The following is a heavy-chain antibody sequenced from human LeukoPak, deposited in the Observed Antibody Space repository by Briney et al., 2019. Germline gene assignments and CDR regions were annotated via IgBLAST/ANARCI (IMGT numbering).Heavy chain of an antibody. CDR3: ARRSYGGKDFDY. V-gene: IGHV1-69*05. D-gene: IGHD4-23*01. J-gene: IGHJ4*02. CDR1: GGTFSSYA. CDR2: IIPIFGTA. Sequence: ASVKVSCKASGGTFSSYAISWVRQAPGQGLEWMGGIIPIFGTANYAQKFQGRVTITTDESTSTAYMELSSLKASDTAMYYCARRSYGGKDFDYWGQGTLVTVSS.